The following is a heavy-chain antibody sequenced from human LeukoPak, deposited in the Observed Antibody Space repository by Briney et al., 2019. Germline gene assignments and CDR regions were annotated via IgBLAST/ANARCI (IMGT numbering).Heavy chain of an antibody. CDR1: GFTFSSYS. Sequence: PGGSLRLSCAASGFTFSSYSMSWVRQSPGKGLEWVSSISSSSSYIYYADSVKGRFTISRDNAKNSLYLQMSSLRAEDTAVYYCARDYVSVLGIFDYWGQGTLVTVSS. CDR2: ISSSSSYI. J-gene: IGHJ4*02. CDR3: ARDYVSVLGIFDY. V-gene: IGHV3-21*01. D-gene: IGHD3-10*01.